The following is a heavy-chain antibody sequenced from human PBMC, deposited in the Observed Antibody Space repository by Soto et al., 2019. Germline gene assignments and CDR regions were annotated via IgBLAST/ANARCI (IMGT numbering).Heavy chain of an antibody. CDR1: GYTFTSYA. Sequence: QVQLVQSGAEVKKPGASVKVSCKASGYTFTSYAMHWVRQAPGQRLEWMGWINAGNGNTKYSQKFQGRVTITRYTAAITVYMKLSSLGSEVTAVYHCARSPHVLRFVEWLSNWFDPWGQGPLVTVSS. CDR2: INAGNGNT. CDR3: ARSPHVLRFVEWLSNWFDP. V-gene: IGHV1-3*01. D-gene: IGHD3-3*01. J-gene: IGHJ5*02.